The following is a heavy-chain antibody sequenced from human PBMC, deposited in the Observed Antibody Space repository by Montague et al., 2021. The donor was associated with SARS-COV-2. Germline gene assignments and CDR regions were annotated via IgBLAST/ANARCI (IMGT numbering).Heavy chain of an antibody. CDR2: INNRGNT. V-gene: IGHV4-39*01. CDR1: GDSISSSSYY. J-gene: IGHJ6*03. D-gene: IGHD4-11*01. CDR3: VRVTHPRSAWPYYMDV. Sequence: SETRSFTCTVSGDSISSSSYYWGWIRQPPGKGLEWIGSINNRGNTYNNPSLRSRVSISVDTSKNQFSLNVRSVTAADTGLFYCVRVTHPRSAWPYYMDVWGKGTTVTV.